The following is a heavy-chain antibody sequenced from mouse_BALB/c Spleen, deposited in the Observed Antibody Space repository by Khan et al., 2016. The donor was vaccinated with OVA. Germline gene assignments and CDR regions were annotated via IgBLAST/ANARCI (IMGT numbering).Heavy chain of an antibody. V-gene: IGHV5-17*02. D-gene: IGHD1-1*01. J-gene: IGHJ2*01. CDR1: GFTFNSYG. Sequence: EVELVESGGGLVQPGRSQKLSCAASGFTFNSYGMHWVRQAPEKGLEWVAYISGDSHTIYYADTVKGRFTISRDNPKNTLFLQMTSLMSEDTAMYYCATSYFDGYYFDYWGPGTTLTVS. CDR2: ISGDSHTI. CDR3: ATSYFDGYYFDY.